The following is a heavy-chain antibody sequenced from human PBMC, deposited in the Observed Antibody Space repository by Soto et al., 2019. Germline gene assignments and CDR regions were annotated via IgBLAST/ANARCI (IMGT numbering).Heavy chain of an antibody. V-gene: IGHV3-9*01. CDR1: GFTFDDYA. Sequence: EAQLVESGGGLVQPGRSLRLSCVASGFTFDDYAIHWVRQAPGKGLEWVSGISWNGAATGYADSVKGRFTISRVNAKNSLRTEDTAIYYCANLPLYGSGFDCWGQGTLVTVSS. CDR3: ANLPLYGSGFDC. D-gene: IGHD3-10*01. CDR2: ISWNGAAT. J-gene: IGHJ4*02.